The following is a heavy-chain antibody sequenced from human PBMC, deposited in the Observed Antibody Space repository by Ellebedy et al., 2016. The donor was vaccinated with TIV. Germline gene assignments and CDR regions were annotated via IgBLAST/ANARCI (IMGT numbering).Heavy chain of an antibody. Sequence: GGSLRLXXVVSGFIVSTNYMTWVRQAPGKGLEWVSAISGSGISTYYADSVKGRFTMSRDNSKNTLYPQMNSLRAEDTAVYYCAKGIVWGSYRYTHFDYWGQGTLVTVSS. CDR1: GFIVSTNY. V-gene: IGHV3-23*01. J-gene: IGHJ4*02. D-gene: IGHD3-16*02. CDR3: AKGIVWGSYRYTHFDY. CDR2: ISGSGIST.